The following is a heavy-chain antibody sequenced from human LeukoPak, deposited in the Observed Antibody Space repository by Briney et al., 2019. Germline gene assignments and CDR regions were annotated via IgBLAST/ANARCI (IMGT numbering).Heavy chain of an antibody. V-gene: IGHV4-61*01. CDR3: AREPRYYDAFDI. Sequence: SETLSLTCTVSGGSVSSGSYYWSWIRQPPGKGLEWIGYIYYSGSTDYNPSLKSRVTISVDTSKNQFSLKLNSVTAADTAVYYCAREPRYYDAFDIWGQGTMVTVSS. CDR1: GGSVSSGSYY. CDR2: IYYSGST. D-gene: IGHD2-8*01. J-gene: IGHJ3*02.